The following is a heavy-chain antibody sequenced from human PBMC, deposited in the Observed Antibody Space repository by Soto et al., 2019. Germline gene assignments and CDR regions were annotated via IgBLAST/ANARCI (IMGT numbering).Heavy chain of an antibody. CDR3: ARDPLWGTAMVLWYFDL. CDR1: GYSISTSY. Sequence: SETLSLTCTFSGYSISTSYWSLIRRPPGKGLEWIGNIYYSGSTNYNPSLKSRVTISLDTSKNEFSLKLTSVTAEDTAVYYCARDPLWGTAMVLWYFDLWGRGTLVTVSS. CDR2: IYYSGST. J-gene: IGHJ2*01. V-gene: IGHV4-59*01. D-gene: IGHD5-18*01.